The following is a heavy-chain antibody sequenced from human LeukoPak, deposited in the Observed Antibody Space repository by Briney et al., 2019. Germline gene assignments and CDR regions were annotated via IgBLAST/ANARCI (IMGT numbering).Heavy chain of an antibody. V-gene: IGHV3-7*01. CDR3: ARVGGVNEPDAFDI. J-gene: IGHJ3*02. Sequence: PGGSLRLSCAPSGFTFSSYWMSWVRQAPGKGLEWVANIKKDGSEKYYVDSVRGRFTISRDNAKNLVYLQMNSLRAEDTAVYYCARVGGVNEPDAFDIWGQGTMVTVSS. CDR1: GFTFSSYW. D-gene: IGHD1-26*01. CDR2: IKKDGSEK.